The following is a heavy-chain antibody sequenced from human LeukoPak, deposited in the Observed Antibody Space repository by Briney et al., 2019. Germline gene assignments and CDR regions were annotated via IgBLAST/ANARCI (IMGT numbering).Heavy chain of an antibody. V-gene: IGHV1-2*02. CDR1: GYTFTGYY. J-gene: IGHJ4*02. CDR2: INPNSGGT. CDR3: ARPPRYCSGGSCCYFDY. Sequence: ASVKASCKASGYTFTGYYMHWVRQAPGQGLEWMGWINPNSGGTNYAQKFQGRVTMTRDTSISTAYMELSRLRSAATAVYYCARPPRYCSGGSCCYFDYWGQGTLVTVSS. D-gene: IGHD2-15*01.